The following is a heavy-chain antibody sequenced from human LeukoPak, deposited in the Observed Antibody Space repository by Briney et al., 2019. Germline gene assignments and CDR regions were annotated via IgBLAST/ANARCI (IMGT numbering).Heavy chain of an antibody. Sequence: GGSLRLSCAASGFTFSSYGMHWVRQAPGKGLEWVAFIRYDGSNKYYADSVKGRFTISRDNSKNTLYLQMNSLRAEDTAVYYCAKDGGPPKDWYSESYWGIFDYWGQGTLVTVSS. CDR2: IRYDGSNK. V-gene: IGHV3-30*02. CDR1: GFTFSSYG. J-gene: IGHJ4*02. CDR3: AKDGGPPKDWYSESYWGIFDY. D-gene: IGHD1-26*01.